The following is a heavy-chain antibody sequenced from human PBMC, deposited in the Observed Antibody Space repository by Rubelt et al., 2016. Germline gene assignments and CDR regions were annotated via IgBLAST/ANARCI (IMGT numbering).Heavy chain of an antibody. V-gene: IGHV3-66*01. J-gene: IGHJ6*02. Sequence: PGGSLRLSCGASGLTVRSNYMSWVRQAPGKGLEWVSMINSAGDTYYADSVKGRFVISRDNSKNTLYLQMSSLRAEDTAVYYCAKESNHQQIESMDVWGQGTTVTVSS. CDR1: GLTVRSNY. CDR3: AKESNHQQIESMDV. CDR2: INSAGDT. D-gene: IGHD1-14*01.